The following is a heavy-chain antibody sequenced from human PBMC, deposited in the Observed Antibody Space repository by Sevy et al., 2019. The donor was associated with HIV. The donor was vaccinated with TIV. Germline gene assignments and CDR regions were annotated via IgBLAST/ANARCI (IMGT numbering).Heavy chain of an antibody. CDR3: AKTTMTFDY. CDR1: GFTFSSYA. CDR2: IRGSGGST. D-gene: IGHD3-22*01. J-gene: IGHJ4*02. V-gene: IGHV3-23*01. Sequence: GESLKISCAASGFTFSSYAMSWVRQAPGKGLEWVSFIRGSGGSTYYADSVKGRFTISRDNSKNTLYLQINSLRAEDTALYYCAKTTMTFDYWGQGALVTVSS.